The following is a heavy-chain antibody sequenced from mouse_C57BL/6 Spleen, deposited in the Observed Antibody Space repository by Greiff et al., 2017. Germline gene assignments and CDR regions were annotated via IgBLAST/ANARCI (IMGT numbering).Heavy chain of an antibody. CDR1: GYTFTSYW. J-gene: IGHJ3*01. V-gene: IGHV1-52*01. CDR3: ACPFYDGCYGAWFAY. D-gene: IGHD2-3*01. CDR2: IDPSDSET. Sequence: QVQLQQPGAELVRPGSSVKLSCKASGYTFTSYWMPWVKQRPIQGLEWIGNIDPSDSETHYNQKFKDKATLTVDKSSSTAYMQLSSLTSEDSAVYDCACPFYDGCYGAWFAYWGQGTLVTVSA.